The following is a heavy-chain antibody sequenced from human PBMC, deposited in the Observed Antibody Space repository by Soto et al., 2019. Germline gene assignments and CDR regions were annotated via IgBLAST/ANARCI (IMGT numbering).Heavy chain of an antibody. D-gene: IGHD3-22*01. Sequence: SQTLSLTCVISGDSVSSNSAAWNLIRQSPSRGLEWLGRTFYRSKWYYHYAVSVESRITLNPDTSKNQFSLQLTSVTPEDTAVYYCTREHGSGFSDYWGQGTLVTVSS. V-gene: IGHV6-1*01. CDR1: GDSVSSNSAA. CDR3: TREHGSGFSDY. CDR2: TFYRSKWYY. J-gene: IGHJ4*01.